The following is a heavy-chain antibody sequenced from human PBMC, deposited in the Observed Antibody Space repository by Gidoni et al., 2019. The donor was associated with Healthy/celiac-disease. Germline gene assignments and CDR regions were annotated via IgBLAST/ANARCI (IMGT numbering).Heavy chain of an antibody. CDR1: GFTFRSYG. D-gene: IGHD1-26*01. Sequence: QVQRVESGGGVVQPGKSLRLSCAASGFTFRSYGMHWVRQAPGKGLEWVAVIWYDGSNKYYADSVKGRFTISRDNSKNTLYLQMNSLRAEDTAVYYCAGMGATMRSRMGWFDPWGQGTLVTVSS. V-gene: IGHV3-33*01. J-gene: IGHJ5*02. CDR2: IWYDGSNK. CDR3: AGMGATMRSRMGWFDP.